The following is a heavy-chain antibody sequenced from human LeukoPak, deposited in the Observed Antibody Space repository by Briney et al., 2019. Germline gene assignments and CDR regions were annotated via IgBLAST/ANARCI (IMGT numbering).Heavy chain of an antibody. CDR3: ARGDYYYDSSGYYYFDY. CDR2: SNPTSGST. V-gene: IGHV1-2*02. CDR1: GYIFTGYY. J-gene: IGHJ4*02. Sequence: ASVKVSCKASGYIFTGYYLHWVRQAPGQGLEWMGWSNPTSGSTNYAQKFQGRVTMTRDTSISTAYMELSRLRSDDTAVYYCARGDYYYDSSGYYYFDYWGQGTLVTVSS. D-gene: IGHD3-22*01.